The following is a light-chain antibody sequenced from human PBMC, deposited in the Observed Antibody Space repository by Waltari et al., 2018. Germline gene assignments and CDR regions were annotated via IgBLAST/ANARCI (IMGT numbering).Light chain of an antibody. CDR3: QVWDSSPDHVV. J-gene: IGLJ2*01. CDR1: TIGLHG. CDR2: DDG. Sequence: SYVLTQPPSVSVAPGQMAKITCVGDTIGLHGVQWYQQKAGQAPVILLYDDGQRPSGGPEGFYGSKSGNTATLTISRVEAGHEADYFCQVWDSSPDHVVFGGGTKLTVL. V-gene: IGLV3-21*02.